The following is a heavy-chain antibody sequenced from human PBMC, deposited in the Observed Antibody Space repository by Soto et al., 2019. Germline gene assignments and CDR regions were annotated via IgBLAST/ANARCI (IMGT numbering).Heavy chain of an antibody. V-gene: IGHV4-59*01. J-gene: IGHJ4*02. CDR2: IYYSGST. CDR1: GGSISSYY. CDR3: ARETQSSPYSGPYLDY. Sequence: SETLSLTCTVSGGSISSYYWSWIRQPPGKGLEWIGYIYYSGSTNYNPSLKSRVTISVDTSKNQFSLKLSSLTAADTAVYYCARETQSSPYSGPYLDYWGQGTLVTVSS. D-gene: IGHD5-12*01.